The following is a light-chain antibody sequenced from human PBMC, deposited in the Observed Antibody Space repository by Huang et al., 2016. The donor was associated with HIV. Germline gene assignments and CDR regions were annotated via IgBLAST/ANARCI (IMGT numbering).Light chain of an antibody. V-gene: IGKV4-1*01. Sequence: DLVLTQSPHSMAVSLGESASINCKSSQCVLDNSNDESYLAWYQQNPGRSPKLLIYWASTRESEVPDRFIGNWSGTDFTLTISSLQVEDVVVYYCQQYYRTPPVTFGQGTRLEIK. CDR1: QCVLDNSNDESY. CDR2: WAS. J-gene: IGKJ2*01. CDR3: QQYYRTPPVT.